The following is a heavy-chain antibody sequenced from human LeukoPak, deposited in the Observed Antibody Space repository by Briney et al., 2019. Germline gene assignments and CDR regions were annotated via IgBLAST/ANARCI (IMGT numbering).Heavy chain of an antibody. CDR3: ARAADYYDSRGYYPLDY. CDR1: GGSFSGYY. V-gene: IGHV4-34*01. Sequence: SETLSLTCAVYGGSFSGYYWSWIRQPPGKGLEWIGEINHSGSTNYNPSLKSRVTISVDTSKNQFSLKLSSVTAADTAVYYCARAADYYDSRGYYPLDYWGQGTLVTVSS. D-gene: IGHD3-22*01. J-gene: IGHJ4*02. CDR2: INHSGST.